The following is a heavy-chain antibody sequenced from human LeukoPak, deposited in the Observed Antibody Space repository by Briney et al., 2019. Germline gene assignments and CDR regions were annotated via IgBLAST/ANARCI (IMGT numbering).Heavy chain of an antibody. CDR2: ISGSGEMI. V-gene: IGHV3-23*01. CDR1: GFTFSSYA. J-gene: IGHJ3*02. Sequence: GGSLRLSCAASGFTFSSYAMSGVRQAPGKGLEWVSGISGSGEMIHYADSVKGRFTISRDNSKNTVYLQMNSLRVDDTAEYYCARDGFSEISRDNDGFDIWGQGTMVTVAS. D-gene: IGHD2-15*01. CDR3: ARDGFSEISRDNDGFDI.